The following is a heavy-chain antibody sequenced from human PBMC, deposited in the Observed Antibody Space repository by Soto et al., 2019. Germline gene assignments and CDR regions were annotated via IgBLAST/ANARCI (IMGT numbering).Heavy chain of an antibody. CDR1: GFTVSNFY. Sequence: EVQLVESGGGLVQPGGSLRLSCAASGFTVSNFYMTWVRQAPGKGLEWVSVISSGGSTYYADSVKGRFTISRDNSKNTLYLEMNSLRAGDTDVYYSARDTFGGAYDFWHGGQGTLATVSS. D-gene: IGHD3-3*01. V-gene: IGHV3-66*01. CDR2: ISSGGST. J-gene: IGHJ4*02. CDR3: ARDTFGGAYDFWH.